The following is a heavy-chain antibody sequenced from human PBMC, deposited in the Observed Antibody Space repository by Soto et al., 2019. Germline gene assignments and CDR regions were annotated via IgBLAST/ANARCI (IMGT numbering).Heavy chain of an antibody. J-gene: IGHJ5*02. CDR3: ARSLEPSGFDP. CDR2: MYYTGTA. V-gene: IGHV4-59*02. Sequence: SETLSLTCSVSGGSASNFYWSWIRQPPGKGLEWIAYMYYTGTANYNPSFRSRVTMSVDTSKNQASLKLTSVTAADTAIYYWARSLEPSGFDPWGQGTLVTVSS. CDR1: GGSASNFY.